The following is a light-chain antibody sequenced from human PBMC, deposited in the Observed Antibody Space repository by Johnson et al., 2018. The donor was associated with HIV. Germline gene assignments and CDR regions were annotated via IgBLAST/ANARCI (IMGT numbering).Light chain of an antibody. J-gene: IGLJ1*01. Sequence: QSVLTQPPSVSAAPGQKVSISCSGNSSSIGSNYVSWYQQVPGTAPKLLIYDNNRRPSGIPDRFSGSKSGSLATLCITRLQTGDEADYYCGTWDSSLRAYVFGTGTKVSVL. CDR3: GTWDSSLRAYV. CDR1: SSSIGSNY. V-gene: IGLV1-51*01. CDR2: DNN.